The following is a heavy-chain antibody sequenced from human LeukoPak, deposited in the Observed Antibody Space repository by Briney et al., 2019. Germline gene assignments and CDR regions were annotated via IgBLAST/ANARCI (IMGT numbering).Heavy chain of an antibody. CDR3: ARDTVVVAARLGDYFDY. J-gene: IGHJ4*02. V-gene: IGHV3-23*01. Sequence: PGGSLRLSCAASGFTFRTYAMSWVRQAPGKGLEWVSAISASGGSTYYADSVKGRFTISRDNSQNSLYLQMNSLRAEDTAVYYCARDTVVVAARLGDYFDYWGQGTLVTVSS. CDR2: ISASGGST. CDR1: GFTFRTYA. D-gene: IGHD2-15*01.